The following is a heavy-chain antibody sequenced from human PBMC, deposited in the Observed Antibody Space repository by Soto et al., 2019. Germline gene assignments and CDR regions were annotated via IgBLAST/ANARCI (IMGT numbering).Heavy chain of an antibody. CDR3: ATSLTPILYCSGGSCYVY. Sequence: PGGSLRLSCAASGFTFSSYAMSWVRQAPGKGLEWVSAISGSGGSTYYADSVKGRFTISRDNSKNTLYLQMNSLRAEDTAVYYCATSLTPILYCSGGSCYVYWGQGTLVTVSS. V-gene: IGHV3-23*01. CDR1: GFTFSSYA. J-gene: IGHJ4*02. D-gene: IGHD2-15*01. CDR2: ISGSGGST.